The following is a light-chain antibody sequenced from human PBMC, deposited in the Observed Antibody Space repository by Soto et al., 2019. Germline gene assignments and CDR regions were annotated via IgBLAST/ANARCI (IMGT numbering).Light chain of an antibody. J-gene: IGKJ1*01. CDR2: AAS. CDR3: QQSYTTPRT. V-gene: IGKV1-39*01. CDR1: QSISSD. Sequence: DIHMPQSPSSLSASVQHRVTITCRASQSISSDLNWYQQKPGKAPKLLIFAASSLQSGVPSRFSGSGSGTHFTLTVSSLQPEDFATYYCQQSYTTPRTFGQGTKVEIK.